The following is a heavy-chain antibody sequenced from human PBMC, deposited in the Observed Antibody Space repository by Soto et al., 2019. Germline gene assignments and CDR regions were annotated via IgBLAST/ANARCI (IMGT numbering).Heavy chain of an antibody. D-gene: IGHD3-10*01. CDR2: IYYSGNT. Sequence: TLSLTCAVSGGSMRSGDYSWSWIRQPPGKGLEWIGYIYYSGNTYYNPSLKSRVTISVDRSKNQFSLKLSSVTAAETAVYYCATEAGNNYGSGSLFDYWGQGILVTVYS. J-gene: IGHJ4*02. CDR1: GGSMRSGDYS. CDR3: ATEAGNNYGSGSLFDY. V-gene: IGHV4-30-2*01.